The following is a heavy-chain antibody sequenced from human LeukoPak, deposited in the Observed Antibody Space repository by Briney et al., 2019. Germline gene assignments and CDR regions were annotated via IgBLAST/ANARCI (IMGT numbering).Heavy chain of an antibody. CDR2: VYNSENT. V-gene: IGHV4-59*01. J-gene: IGHJ5*02. D-gene: IGHD2-2*01. Sequence: SETLSLTCTVSGGSISIYYWSWIRQPPGKGLEWIGYVYNSENTNYNPSLKSRATISADTSKNQFSLKLNSVTAADTAVYYCARGVAAATNWFDPWGQGTLVAVSS. CDR1: GGSISIYY. CDR3: ARGVAAATNWFDP.